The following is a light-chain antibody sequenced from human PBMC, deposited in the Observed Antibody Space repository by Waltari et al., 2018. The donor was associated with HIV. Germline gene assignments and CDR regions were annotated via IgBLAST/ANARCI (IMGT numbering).Light chain of an antibody. J-gene: IGLJ2*01. CDR2: LHSDGSH. CDR1: SGHSSYD. CDR3: QTGGSGIVI. Sequence: QVVLTQAPSASASLGTSVNFTCTLSSGHSSYDIAWHQQPPGKGPRYLMKLHSDGSHNRGDGIPDRFSGSSSGAERHLIISSLHSDDEADYYCQTGGSGIVIFGGGTKLTVL. V-gene: IGLV4-69*01.